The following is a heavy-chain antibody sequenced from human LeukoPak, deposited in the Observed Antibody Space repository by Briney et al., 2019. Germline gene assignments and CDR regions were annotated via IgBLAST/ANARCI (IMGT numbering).Heavy chain of an antibody. V-gene: IGHV5-10-1*01. CDR1: EYSFTSYW. Sequence: GESLRISCKGSEYSFTSYWTSWVRQMPGKGLEWMGRIDPSDSYTNYSPSFQSHVTISADKSISTAYLQWSSLKASDTAMYYCARRVSRTYWYFDLWGRGTLVTVSS. J-gene: IGHJ2*01. CDR3: ARRVSRTYWYFDL. CDR2: IDPSDSYT. D-gene: IGHD6-13*01.